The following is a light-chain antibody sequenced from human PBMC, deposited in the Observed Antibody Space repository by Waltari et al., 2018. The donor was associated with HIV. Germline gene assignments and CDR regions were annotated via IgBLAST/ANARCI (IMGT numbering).Light chain of an antibody. Sequence: SELTQDPAVSVALGQTVKITCQGDSLRRYYASWYQQKPGQAPVIVIYSENHRPSRIPDRFSGSSSGNTASLTSTGSQAEDEAHYYCCSRGNNGNHLVFGGGTKLTVL. CDR3: CSRGNNGNHLV. J-gene: IGLJ3*02. CDR2: SEN. CDR1: SLRRYY. V-gene: IGLV3-19*01.